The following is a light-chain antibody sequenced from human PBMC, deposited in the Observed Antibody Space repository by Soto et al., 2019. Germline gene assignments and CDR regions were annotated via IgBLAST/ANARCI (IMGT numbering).Light chain of an antibody. Sequence: EIVLTQSPATLSVYPGEGATLSCWASQSFGNYIAWYQQKPGQIPRLLISDTYNRAAGVPARFSGSGSGAAFSLIISSLAPEDSAISYCQHRANWPLLVFGGGTKVEIK. J-gene: IGKJ4*01. V-gene: IGKV3-11*01. CDR1: QSFGNY. CDR3: QHRANWPLLV. CDR2: DTY.